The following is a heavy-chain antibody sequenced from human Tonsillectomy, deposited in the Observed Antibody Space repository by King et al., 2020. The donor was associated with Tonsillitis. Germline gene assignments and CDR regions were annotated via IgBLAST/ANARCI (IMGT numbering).Heavy chain of an antibody. CDR3: TKGNQWLVRDSWFDP. CDR1: EFTFSSYA. J-gene: IGHJ5*02. Sequence: VQLVESGGGLVQPGGSLRLSCAASEFTFSSYAMNWIRQAPGKGLEWVSGISGSGGRIYYADSVKGRFPISRDNPKNTRYLRMNSLRAEDTAIYYCTKGNQWLVRDSWFDPWGQGALVTVST. D-gene: IGHD6-19*01. CDR2: ISGSGGRI. V-gene: IGHV3-23*04.